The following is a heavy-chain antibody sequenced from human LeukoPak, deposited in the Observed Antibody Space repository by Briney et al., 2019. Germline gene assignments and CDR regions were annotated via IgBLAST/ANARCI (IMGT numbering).Heavy chain of an antibody. CDR1: GGSISSYY. CDR2: IYYSGST. CDR3: ARHPNLNNWFDP. J-gene: IGHJ5*02. D-gene: IGHD2-8*01. V-gene: IGHV4-59*08. Sequence: SETLSFTCTVSGGSISSYYWSWIRQPPGKGLEWIGYIYYSGSTNYNPSLKSRVTISVDTSKNQFSLKLSSVTAADTAVYYCARHPNLNNWFDPWGQGTLVTVSS.